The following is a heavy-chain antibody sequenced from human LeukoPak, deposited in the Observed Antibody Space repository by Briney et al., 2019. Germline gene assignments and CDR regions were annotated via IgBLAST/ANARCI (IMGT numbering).Heavy chain of an antibody. CDR2: IYHSGST. CDR1: GGSISSSNW. V-gene: IGHV4-4*02. Sequence: SETLSLTCAVSGGSISSSNWWSWVRQPPGKGLEWIGEIYHSGSTNYDPSLKSRVTISVDKSKNQFSLKLSSVTAADTAVYYCAREEYYYGSVDYWGQGTLVTVSS. J-gene: IGHJ4*02. CDR3: AREEYYYGSVDY. D-gene: IGHD3-10*01.